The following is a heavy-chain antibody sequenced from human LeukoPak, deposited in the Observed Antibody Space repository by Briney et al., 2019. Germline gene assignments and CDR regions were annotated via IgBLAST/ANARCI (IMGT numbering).Heavy chain of an antibody. J-gene: IGHJ5*02. CDR3: ARDLYSGAYFGWLDP. CDR2: ISYDGSNK. D-gene: IGHD1-26*01. Sequence: GESLRLSCAASGFTFSSFGMHWVRQAPGKGLEWVAVISYDGSNKYYADSVKGRFTISRDSSKNTLYLQMISLRPEDTAVYYCARDLYSGAYFGWLDPWGQGTLVTVSS. CDR1: GFTFSSFG. V-gene: IGHV3-30*03.